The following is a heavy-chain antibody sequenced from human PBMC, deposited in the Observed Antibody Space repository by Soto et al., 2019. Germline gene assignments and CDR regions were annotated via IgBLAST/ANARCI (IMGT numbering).Heavy chain of an antibody. CDR1: GFTVNSNY. V-gene: IGHV3-53*01. CDR2: IYSGGST. CDR3: ARGELGPEVNY. J-gene: IGHJ4*02. D-gene: IGHD7-27*01. Sequence: GGSLRLSCAASGFTVNSNYMSWVRQAPGKGLEWVSVIYSGGSTYYADSVKGRFTISRDNSKNTLYLQMDSLRAEDTAVYYCARGELGPEVNYWGQGTLVTVSS.